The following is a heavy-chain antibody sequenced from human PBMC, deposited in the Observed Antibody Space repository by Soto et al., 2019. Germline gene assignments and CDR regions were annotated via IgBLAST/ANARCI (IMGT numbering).Heavy chain of an antibody. CDR2: ISAYNGNT. Sequence: ASVEVSCKASGYTFTSYGISWVRQAPGQGLEWMGWISAYNGNTNYAQKLEGRVTMTTDTSTSTAYMEMRSLRSDDTAVHYCARVSFLVLMVYAIADSDYWGQGNLVTVSS. CDR3: ARVSFLVLMVYAIADSDY. CDR1: GYTFTSYG. V-gene: IGHV1-18*01. D-gene: IGHD2-8*01. J-gene: IGHJ4*02.